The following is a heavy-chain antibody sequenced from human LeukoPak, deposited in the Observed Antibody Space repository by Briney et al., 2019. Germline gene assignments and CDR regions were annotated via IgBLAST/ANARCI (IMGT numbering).Heavy chain of an antibody. V-gene: IGHV1-46*01. D-gene: IGHD2-8*01. CDR2: IDPSAGST. J-gene: IGHJ4*02. CDR3: ARTKGANPLDY. CDR1: GYTFTNYY. Sequence: ASVKVSCKASGYTFTNYYMHWVRQAPGQGLEWMGVIDPSAGSTTYAQKFQGRVTMTRDTATSTVYMELSSLRSEDTAVYYCARTKGANPLDYWGQGTLVTVSS.